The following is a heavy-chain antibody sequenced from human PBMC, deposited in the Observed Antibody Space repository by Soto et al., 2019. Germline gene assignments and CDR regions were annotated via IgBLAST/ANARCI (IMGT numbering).Heavy chain of an antibody. CDR2: ISYDGSNK. J-gene: IGHJ4*02. Sequence: QVQLVESGGGVVQPGRSLRLSCAASGFTFSSYGMHWVRQAPGKGLEWVAVISYDGSNKYYADSVKGRFTISRDNSKNTLYLQMNSLRAEDTAVYYCAKARLGYCSGGSCYSFLDYWGQGTLVTVSS. CDR1: GFTFSSYG. CDR3: AKARLGYCSGGSCYSFLDY. D-gene: IGHD2-15*01. V-gene: IGHV3-30*18.